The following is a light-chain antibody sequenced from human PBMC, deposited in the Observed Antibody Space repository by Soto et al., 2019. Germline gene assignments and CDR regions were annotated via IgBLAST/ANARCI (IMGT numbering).Light chain of an antibody. CDR1: QSVNSN. CDR3: QQYNNWHPLT. Sequence: EIVMTQSPATLSVSPGERATLSCRASQSVNSNLAWYQQKPGQAPRLIIYGASTRANGIPARFSGSGSGTEFTLTISSLQSEDFAFYYCQQYNNWHPLTFGGGTKVDIK. V-gene: IGKV3-15*01. J-gene: IGKJ4*01. CDR2: GAS.